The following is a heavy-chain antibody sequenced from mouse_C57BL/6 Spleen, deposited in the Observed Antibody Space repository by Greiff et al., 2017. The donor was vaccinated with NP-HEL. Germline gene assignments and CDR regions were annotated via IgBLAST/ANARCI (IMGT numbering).Heavy chain of an antibody. CDR3: TTVVAPGSY. D-gene: IGHD1-1*01. CDR1: GYTFTDYE. V-gene: IGHV1-15*01. J-gene: IGHJ2*01. CDR2: IDPETGGT. Sequence: VKLQESGAELVRPGASVTLSCKASGYTFTDYEMHWVKQTPVHGLEWIGAIDPETGGTAYNQKFKGKAILTADKSSSTAYMELRSLTSEDSAVYYSTTVVAPGSYWGQGTTLTVSS.